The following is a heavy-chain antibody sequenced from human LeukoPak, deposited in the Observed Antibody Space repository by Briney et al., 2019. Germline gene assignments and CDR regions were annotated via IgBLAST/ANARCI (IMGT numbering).Heavy chain of an antibody. CDR3: AKVPYGSGSYPDF. D-gene: IGHD3-10*01. J-gene: IGHJ4*02. CDR1: GFTFSSYS. CDR2: ISSSSSYI. Sequence: GGSLRLSCAASGFTFSSYSMNWVRQAPGKGLEWVSSISSSSSYIYYADSVKGRFTISRDNSKNTLYLQMNSLRAEDTAVYYCAKVPYGSGSYPDFWGQGTLVTVSA. V-gene: IGHV3-21*04.